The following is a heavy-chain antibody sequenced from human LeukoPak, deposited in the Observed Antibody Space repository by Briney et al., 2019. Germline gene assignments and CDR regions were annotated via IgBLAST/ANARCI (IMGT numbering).Heavy chain of an antibody. CDR3: ARAPHFFDSSGSRYYFDY. V-gene: IGHV4-39*07. CDR1: GGSIRSTTYY. Sequence: PSETLSLTCTVSGGSIRSTTYYWGWIRQPPGKGLVWIGSIYYSGNTYYSPSLMSRVTISVDTSKNQFSLNLSSVTAADTAMYYCARAPHFFDSSGSRYYFDYWGQGALVTVSS. D-gene: IGHD3-22*01. CDR2: IYYSGNT. J-gene: IGHJ4*02.